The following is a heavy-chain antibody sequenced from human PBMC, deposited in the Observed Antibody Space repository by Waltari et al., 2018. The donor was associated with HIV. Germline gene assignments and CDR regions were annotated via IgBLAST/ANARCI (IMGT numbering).Heavy chain of an antibody. CDR2: ISFDGRNE. CDR1: GVTFRSYG. V-gene: IGHV3-30*18. J-gene: IGHJ4*02. D-gene: IGHD1-26*01. Sequence: QVQLVESGGGVVQPGKYLRLSCAASGVTFRSYGIHWVRQAPGKGLDWVAVISFDGRNEYYADSVKGRFTISRDNSKNTVYLQMNSLRAEDTAVYYCAKEGWELLQFGYYFDYWGQGTLVTVSS. CDR3: AKEGWELLQFGYYFDY.